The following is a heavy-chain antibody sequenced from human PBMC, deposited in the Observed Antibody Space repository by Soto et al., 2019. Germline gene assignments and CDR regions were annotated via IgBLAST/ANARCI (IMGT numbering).Heavy chain of an antibody. V-gene: IGHV3-11*06. D-gene: IGHD2-2*02. CDR3: VRDIARVTDTYYYDY. J-gene: IGHJ4*02. CDR1: GFTFSDYY. Sequence: QVQLVESGGGLVKPGGSLRLSCAASGFTFSDYYMSWIRQAPGKGLEWVSYISSSSSDTNYAGSVRGRFTISRDNARTSLYLQMNGLRAEDTAVYYCVRDIARVTDTYYYDYWGQGTLVTVSS. CDR2: ISSSSSDT.